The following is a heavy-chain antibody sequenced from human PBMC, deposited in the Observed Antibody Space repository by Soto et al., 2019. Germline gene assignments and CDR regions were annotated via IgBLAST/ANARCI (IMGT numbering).Heavy chain of an antibody. V-gene: IGHV4-34*01. Sequence: QVQLQQWGAGLLKPSETLSLTCAVYGGSFSGYYWSWIRQPPGKGLEWIGEINHSGSTNYNPSLKRRVTISVDTSKNQFSLKLSSVTAADTAVYYCARGLGKYYYGSGSYYNVGLYYYMDVWGKGTTVTVSS. J-gene: IGHJ6*03. CDR2: INHSGST. CDR3: ARGLGKYYYGSGSYYNVGLYYYMDV. D-gene: IGHD3-10*01. CDR1: GGSFSGYY.